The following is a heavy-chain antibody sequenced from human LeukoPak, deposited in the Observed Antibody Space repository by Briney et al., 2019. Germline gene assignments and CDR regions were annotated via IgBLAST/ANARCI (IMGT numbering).Heavy chain of an antibody. Sequence: ASVNVSCKASGYTFTSYGISWVRQAPGQGLEWMGWISAYNGNTNYVQKLQGRVTMTTDTSTSTAYMELRSLRSDDTAVYYCARDSYYDSSGYLDYWGQGTLVTVSS. CDR1: GYTFTSYG. J-gene: IGHJ4*02. CDR2: ISAYNGNT. V-gene: IGHV1-18*01. D-gene: IGHD3-22*01. CDR3: ARDSYYDSSGYLDY.